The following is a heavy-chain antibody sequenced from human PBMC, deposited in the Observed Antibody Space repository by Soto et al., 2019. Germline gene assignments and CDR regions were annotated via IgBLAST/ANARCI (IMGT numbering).Heavy chain of an antibody. Sequence: SETLSLTCTVSGASISTNHHNWAWVRQPPGKGLEWMGNIHYRGDTYFNPSPGSRLSMSVDTSKNQFSLKLTSVTAADTAVYYCARLPTGYPNCFDPWGQGTLVTVSS. CDR2: IHYRGDT. J-gene: IGHJ5*02. V-gene: IGHV4-39*01. CDR3: ARLPTGYPNCFDP. CDR1: GASISTNHHN. D-gene: IGHD3-9*01.